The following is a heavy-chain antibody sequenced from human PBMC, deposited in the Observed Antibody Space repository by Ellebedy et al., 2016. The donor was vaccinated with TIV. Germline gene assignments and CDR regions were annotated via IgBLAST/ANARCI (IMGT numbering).Heavy chain of an antibody. CDR3: ARDVNWALDY. V-gene: IGHV3-48*03. CDR2: ITFNGNTI. Sequence: PGGSLRLSCAASGFSFRRHEMNWVRQAPGKGLEWVSYITFNGNTIYYADSVKGRFTISRDNAKNSLYLQMNSLRVEDTAVYYCARDVNWALDYWGQGILVTVSS. CDR1: GFSFRRHE. D-gene: IGHD7-27*01. J-gene: IGHJ4*02.